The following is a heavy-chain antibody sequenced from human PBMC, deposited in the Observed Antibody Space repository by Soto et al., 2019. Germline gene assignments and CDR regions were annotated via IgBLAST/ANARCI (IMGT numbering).Heavy chain of an antibody. Sequence: QVQLQESGPGLVKPSEALSLTCSVSGGSIISHYWSWIRQPPGKGLEYIGYIHYSGSTDYNPSLKSRLTISVDTSKNQFSLKLSSVTAADTAVYYCARGRWSLDYWGQGTLVTVSS. J-gene: IGHJ4*02. CDR3: ARGRWSLDY. CDR1: GGSIISHY. CDR2: IHYSGST. V-gene: IGHV4-59*11. D-gene: IGHD2-15*01.